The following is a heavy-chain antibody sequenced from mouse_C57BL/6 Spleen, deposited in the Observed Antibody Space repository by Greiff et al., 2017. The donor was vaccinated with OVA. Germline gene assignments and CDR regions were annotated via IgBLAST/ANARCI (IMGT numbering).Heavy chain of an antibody. Sequence: LHLVESGPGLVAPSQSLSITCTVSGFSLTSYAISWVRQPPGKGLEWLGVIWTGGGTNYNSALKSRLSISKDNSKSQVFLKMNSLQTDDTARYYCAAQALFTSGAWFAYWGQGTLVTVSA. CDR1: GFSLTSYA. V-gene: IGHV2-9-1*01. CDR2: IWTGGGT. D-gene: IGHD1-1*01. CDR3: AAQALFTSGAWFAY. J-gene: IGHJ3*01.